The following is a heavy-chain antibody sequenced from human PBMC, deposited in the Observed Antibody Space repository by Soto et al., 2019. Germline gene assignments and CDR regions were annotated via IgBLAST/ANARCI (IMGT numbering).Heavy chain of an antibody. CDR1: GGSISSGGYY. D-gene: IGHD3-10*01. J-gene: IGHJ5*02. V-gene: IGHV4-31*03. Sequence: SETLSLTCTVSGGSISSGGYYWSWIRQRPGKGLEWIGYIYYSGSTYYNPSLKSRVTISVDTSKNQFSLKLSSVTAADTAVYYCARDPHLYYGSGSYTWFDPWGQGTLVTV. CDR2: IYYSGST. CDR3: ARDPHLYYGSGSYTWFDP.